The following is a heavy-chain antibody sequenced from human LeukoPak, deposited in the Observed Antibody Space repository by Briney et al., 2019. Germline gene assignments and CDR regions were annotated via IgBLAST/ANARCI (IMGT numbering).Heavy chain of an antibody. V-gene: IGHV5-51*01. CDR3: ARRSSSGYYYDY. D-gene: IGHD3-22*01. Sequence: GESMKISCKASGYSFTIYWIGWVRQMPGKGLGWMGIIYPGDSDTRYSPSFQGQVTISADKSISTAYLQWSSLKASDTAMYYCARRSSSGYYYDYWGQGALVTVSS. J-gene: IGHJ4*02. CDR2: IYPGDSDT. CDR1: GYSFTIYW.